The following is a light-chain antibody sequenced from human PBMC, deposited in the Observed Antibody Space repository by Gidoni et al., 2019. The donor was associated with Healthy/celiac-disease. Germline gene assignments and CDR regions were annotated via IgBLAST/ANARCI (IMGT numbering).Light chain of an antibody. CDR2: DAS. J-gene: IGKJ3*01. CDR1: QSVSSY. Sequence: ATLSLSPGERATLSCRASQSVSSYLAWYQQKPGQAPRLLIYDASNRATGIPARFSGSGSGTDFTLTISSLEPEDFAVYYCQQRSNWPATFGPGTKVDIK. CDR3: QQRSNWPAT. V-gene: IGKV3-11*01.